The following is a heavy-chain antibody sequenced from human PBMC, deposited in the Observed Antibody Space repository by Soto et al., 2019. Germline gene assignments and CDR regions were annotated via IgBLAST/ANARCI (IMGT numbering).Heavy chain of an antibody. CDR2: IDWDDDK. Sequence: SGPTLVNPTQTLTLNCTFPGFSLSTSGMCVSWIRQPPGKALEWLALIDWDDDKYYSTSLKTRLTISKDTSKNQVVLTMTNMDPVDTAPYYCARSVYDILTGFRTSYGMDVWGQGTTVTVSS. CDR3: ARSVYDILTGFRTSYGMDV. V-gene: IGHV2-70*01. D-gene: IGHD3-9*01. CDR1: GFSLSTSGMC. J-gene: IGHJ6*02.